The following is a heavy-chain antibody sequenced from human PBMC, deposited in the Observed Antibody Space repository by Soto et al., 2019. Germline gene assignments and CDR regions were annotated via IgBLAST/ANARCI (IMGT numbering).Heavy chain of an antibody. Sequence: GGSLRLSCAASGFTFSSYAMSWVRQAPGKGLEWVSAISGSGGSTYYADSVKGRFTISRDNSKNTLYLQMNSLRAEDTAVYYCAKDRNSGYDPQHFDYWGQGTLVTVSS. CDR2: ISGSGGST. CDR1: GFTFSSYA. D-gene: IGHD5-12*01. V-gene: IGHV3-23*01. CDR3: AKDRNSGYDPQHFDY. J-gene: IGHJ4*02.